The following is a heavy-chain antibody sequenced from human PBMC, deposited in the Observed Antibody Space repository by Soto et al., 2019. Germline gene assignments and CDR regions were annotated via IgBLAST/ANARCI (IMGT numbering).Heavy chain of an antibody. CDR2: ISGSDDST. V-gene: IGHV3-23*01. J-gene: IGHJ4*02. CDR3: AKRSSSSTFDY. D-gene: IGHD6-6*01. Sequence: EVQLLESGGGLVQPGESLRLSCAASGFTFSSYAMSWVRQAPGKGLEWVSVISGSDDSTYYADSVKGRFTISRDNSKNTLYLQMNSLRAEDTAVYDCAKRSSSSTFDYRGQGTLVTVSS. CDR1: GFTFSSYA.